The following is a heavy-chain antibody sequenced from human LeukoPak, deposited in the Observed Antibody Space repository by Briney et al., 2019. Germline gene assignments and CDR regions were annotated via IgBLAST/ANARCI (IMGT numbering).Heavy chain of an antibody. CDR3: ATVSYDFWSGYFFHY. Sequence: ASVKVSCKVSGYTLTELSMHWVRQAPGKGLEWMGGFDPEDGETIYAQKFQGRVTMTEDTSTDTAYMELSSLRSEDTAVYYCATVSYDFWSGYFFHYWSQGTLVTVSS. CDR2: FDPEDGET. J-gene: IGHJ4*02. D-gene: IGHD3-3*01. V-gene: IGHV1-24*01. CDR1: GYTLTELS.